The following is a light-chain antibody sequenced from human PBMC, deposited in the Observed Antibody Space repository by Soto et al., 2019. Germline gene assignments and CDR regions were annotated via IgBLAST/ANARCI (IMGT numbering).Light chain of an antibody. V-gene: IGKV3-15*01. CDR2: GAS. J-gene: IGKJ5*01. CDR3: QQYNNWPPIT. Sequence: EIVMTQSPATLSVSPGERATLSCRASQSVSSNLAWYQQKPGQAPRLLIYGASTSATGIPARFRGSGSGTEFTLTISSLQSEDVAVYYCQQYNNWPPITFGQGTRLEIK. CDR1: QSVSSN.